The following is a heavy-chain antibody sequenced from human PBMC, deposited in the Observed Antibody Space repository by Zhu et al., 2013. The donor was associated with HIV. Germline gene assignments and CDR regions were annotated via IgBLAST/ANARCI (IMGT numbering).Heavy chain of an antibody. CDR1: GGSVSSGTHF. CDR3: VRDPRGTGAVWGFDH. D-gene: IGHD2-8*02. V-gene: IGHV4-61*01. CDR2: IYYNGST. J-gene: IGHJ4*02. Sequence: QVQLQESGPGLVKPSETLALTCTVSGGSVSSGTHFWSWIRQPPGKRLEWIGFIYYNGSTHYNPSLKSRVSMSVDTSKDQFSLQLSSMTAADTAVYCVRDPRGTGAVWGFDHWGQGTLVTVSS.